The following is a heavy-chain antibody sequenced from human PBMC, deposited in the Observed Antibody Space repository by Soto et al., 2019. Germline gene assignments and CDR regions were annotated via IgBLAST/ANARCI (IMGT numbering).Heavy chain of an antibody. CDR1: GWSFRGYD. V-gene: IGHV4-34*01. Sequence: SETLSHTCAVYGWSFRGYDWSWIRQPPGKGLEWIGDISHGGSTNYNPSLKSRVTISVDTSKNQFSLKLASVTAADTAVYYCARGVKEATTFSFYRYYMVVW. J-gene: IGHJ6*03. D-gene: IGHD2-15*01. CDR3: ARGVKEATTFSFYRYYMVV. CDR2: ISHGGST.